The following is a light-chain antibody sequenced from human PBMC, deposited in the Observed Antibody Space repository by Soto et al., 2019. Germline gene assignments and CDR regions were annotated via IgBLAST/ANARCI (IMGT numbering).Light chain of an antibody. CDR3: QQSYSTPRT. CDR1: QSVLYSSNKKNY. CDR2: WAS. V-gene: IGKV4-1*01. J-gene: IGKJ1*01. Sequence: DIVMTQSPDSLAVSLGERATINCKSSQSVLYSSNKKNYLAWYQQKSGQSPKVLIYWASTRESGVPDRFSGSGFGTDFTLTNSSLQAEDAAVYYCQQSYSTPRTFGQGTKVEIK.